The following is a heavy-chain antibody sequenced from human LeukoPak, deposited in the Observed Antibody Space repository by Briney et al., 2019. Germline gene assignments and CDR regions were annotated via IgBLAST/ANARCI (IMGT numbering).Heavy chain of an antibody. D-gene: IGHD2-21*02. V-gene: IGHV4-39*07. Sequence: PSETLSLTCTVSGGSISSSSYYWGWIRQPPGKGLEWIGSIYYSGSTYYNPSLKSRVTISVDTSKNQLSLNLSSVTAADTAVYYCARAPGGGDYAHFDYWGQGTLVTVSS. CDR3: ARAPGGGDYAHFDY. CDR1: GGSISSSSYY. CDR2: IYYSGST. J-gene: IGHJ4*02.